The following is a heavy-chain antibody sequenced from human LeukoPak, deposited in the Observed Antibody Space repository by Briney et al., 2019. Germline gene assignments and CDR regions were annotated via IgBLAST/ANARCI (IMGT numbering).Heavy chain of an antibody. D-gene: IGHD4-17*01. CDR1: GFTFSSYW. CDR2: IKSDGSNT. CDR3: ARAILTPGGATVTRYFDY. J-gene: IGHJ4*02. Sequence: GGSLRLSCAASGFTFSSYWMHWVRQAPGKGLVWVSHIKSDGSNTNYADSVKGRFTISRDNAKNTLYLQMNSLRAEDTAVYYCARAILTPGGATVTRYFDYWGQGTLVTVSS. V-gene: IGHV3-74*01.